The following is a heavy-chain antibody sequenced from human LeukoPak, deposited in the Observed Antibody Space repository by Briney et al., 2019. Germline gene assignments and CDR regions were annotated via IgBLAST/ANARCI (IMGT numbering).Heavy chain of an antibody. CDR2: ISRSGTII. V-gene: IGHV3-11*04. Sequence: GGSLRLSCAASGFSVSNNYMSWVRQAPGKGLEWVSYISRSGTIISYADSVKGRFTISRDNAKNSLYLQMNSLRAEDTAVYYCARERDDYYFDYWGQGTLVTVSS. J-gene: IGHJ4*02. CDR3: ARERDDYYFDY. D-gene: IGHD3-3*01. CDR1: GFSVSNNY.